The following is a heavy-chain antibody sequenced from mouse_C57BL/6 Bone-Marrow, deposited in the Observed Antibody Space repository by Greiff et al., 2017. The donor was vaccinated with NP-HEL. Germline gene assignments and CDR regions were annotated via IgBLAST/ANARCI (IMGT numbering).Heavy chain of an antibody. CDR1: GYTFTSYW. Sequence: QVHVKQPGAELVKPGASVKLSCKASGYTFTSYWITWVKQRPGQGLEWIGDIYPGSGSTNYNEKFKSKATLTVDTSSSTAYKQLSSLTSEDSAVYYCASEGSWVPWFAYWGQGTLVTVSA. CDR2: IYPGSGST. J-gene: IGHJ3*01. CDR3: ASEGSWVPWFAY. V-gene: IGHV1-55*01. D-gene: IGHD4-1*01.